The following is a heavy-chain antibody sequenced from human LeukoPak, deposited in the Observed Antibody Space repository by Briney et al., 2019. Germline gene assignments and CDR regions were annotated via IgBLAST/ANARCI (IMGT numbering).Heavy chain of an antibody. J-gene: IGHJ5*02. D-gene: IGHD3-10*01. Sequence: QPGGSLRLSCAASGLHFSNYALSWVRQAPGKGLEWVSAISGSGGSTYYSDSVKGRFTISRDNSKSRLYLQMNSLRVEDTAVYYCARPAYGSGSYYTWFDPWGQGTLVTVSS. CDR2: ISGSGGST. CDR1: GLHFSNYA. CDR3: ARPAYGSGSYYTWFDP. V-gene: IGHV3-23*01.